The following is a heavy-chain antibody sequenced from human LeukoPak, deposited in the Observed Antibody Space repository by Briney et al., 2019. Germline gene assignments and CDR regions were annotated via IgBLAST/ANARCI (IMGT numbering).Heavy chain of an antibody. CDR2: ISSSSSYI. Sequence: GGSLRLSCAASGFTFSSYSMNWVRQAPGKGLEWVSSISSSSSYIYYADSVKVRFTISRDNAKNSLYLKMNSLRAEDTAVYYCARAGVGRKDILTGYYPYYFDYWGQGTLVTVSS. J-gene: IGHJ4*02. CDR3: ARAGVGRKDILTGYYPYYFDY. D-gene: IGHD3-9*01. V-gene: IGHV3-21*01. CDR1: GFTFSSYS.